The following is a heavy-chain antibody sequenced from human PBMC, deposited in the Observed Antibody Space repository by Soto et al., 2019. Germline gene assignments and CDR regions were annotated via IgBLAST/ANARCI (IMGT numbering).Heavy chain of an antibody. J-gene: IGHJ4*02. CDR1: GYTFTSYG. D-gene: IGHD2-21*01. CDR3: AGVVYCGGYGSHYSVHDY. Sequence: ASVKVSCKASGYTFTSYGISWVRQAPGQGLEWMGWISAYNGNTNYAQELQGRVTMTTDTSTSTAYMELRSLRSDDTAVYYCAGVVYCGGYGSHYSVHDYWGRGTLVTASS. CDR2: ISAYNGNT. V-gene: IGHV1-18*01.